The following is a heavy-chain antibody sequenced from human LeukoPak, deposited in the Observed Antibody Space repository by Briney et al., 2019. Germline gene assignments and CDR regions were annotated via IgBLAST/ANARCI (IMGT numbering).Heavy chain of an antibody. CDR1: GGSISSSSYY. J-gene: IGHJ6*03. Sequence: PSETLSLTCTVSGGSISSSSYYWVWIRQPPGKGLECIGLIYCRGSTYYNPSLKSRVTISVDPSKNQFSLKLNSVTAADTAVYYCAREARYCSGGNCYDKHFYYYYCMDVWGKGTTVTVSS. D-gene: IGHD2-15*01. CDR3: AREARYCSGGNCYDKHFYYYYCMDV. V-gene: IGHV4-39*07. CDR2: IYCRGST.